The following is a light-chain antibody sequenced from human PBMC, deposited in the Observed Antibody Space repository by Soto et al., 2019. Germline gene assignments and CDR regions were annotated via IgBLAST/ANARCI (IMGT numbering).Light chain of an antibody. CDR1: GSNIGAGYD. CDR2: ANT. V-gene: IGLV1-40*01. Sequence: QSVLTQPPSVSGAPGQRVTISCTGTGSNIGAGYDIHWYQQFPGTAPKLLIYANTHRPSGVPDRFSGFKSGTSASLAISGLQAEEEADYYCQSFVSSLSGFVAFGGGTKLTVL. CDR3: QSFVSSLSGFVA. J-gene: IGLJ2*01.